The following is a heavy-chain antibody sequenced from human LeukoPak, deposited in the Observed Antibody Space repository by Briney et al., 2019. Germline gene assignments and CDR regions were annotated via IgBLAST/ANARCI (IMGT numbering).Heavy chain of an antibody. CDR1: GFTFSSYW. CDR3: ARGLVVVAATLGY. D-gene: IGHD2-15*01. J-gene: IGHJ4*02. Sequence: GGSLRLSCAASGFTFSSYWMSWVRQAPGKGLEWVANIKQDGSEKYYVDSVKGRFTISRDNAKNSLYLQMNSLRAEDTAVYYCARGLVVVAATLGYWGQGTPVTVTS. CDR2: IKQDGSEK. V-gene: IGHV3-7*01.